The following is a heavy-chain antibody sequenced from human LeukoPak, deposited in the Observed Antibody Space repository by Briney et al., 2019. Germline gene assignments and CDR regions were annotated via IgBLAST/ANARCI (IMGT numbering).Heavy chain of an antibody. CDR2: IYSGGST. J-gene: IGHJ6*03. CDR1: GFTVSSNY. V-gene: IGHV3-53*01. CDR3: ARETAIAARPYYYMDV. Sequence: GGSLRLSCAASGFTVSSNYMSWVRQAPGKGLEWVSVIYSGGSTYYADSVKGRFTISRDDSKNTLYLQMNSLRAEDTAVYYCARETAIAARPYYYMDVWGKGTTVTVSS. D-gene: IGHD6-6*01.